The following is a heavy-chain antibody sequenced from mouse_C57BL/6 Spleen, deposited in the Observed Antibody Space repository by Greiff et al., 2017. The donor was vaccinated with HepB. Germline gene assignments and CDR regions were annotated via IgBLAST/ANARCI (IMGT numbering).Heavy chain of an antibody. J-gene: IGHJ3*01. Sequence: EVMLVESGGDLVKPGGSLKLSCAASGFTFSSYGMSWVRQTPDKRLEWVATISSGGSYTYYPDSVKGRFTISRDNAKNTLYLQMSSLKSEDTAMYYCARQGAIYDGYFFAYWGQGTLVTVSA. D-gene: IGHD2-3*01. CDR1: GFTFSSYG. CDR2: ISSGGSYT. CDR3: ARQGAIYDGYFFAY. V-gene: IGHV5-6*01.